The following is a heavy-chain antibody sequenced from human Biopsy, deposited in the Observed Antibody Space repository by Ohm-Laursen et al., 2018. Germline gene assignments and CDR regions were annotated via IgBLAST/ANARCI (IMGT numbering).Heavy chain of an antibody. CDR2: ISETSSHI. J-gene: IGHJ6*02. CDR1: GFSVSSYD. Sequence: SLRLSCTASGFSVSSYDMNWVRQAPGQGLEWISYISETSSHIYDADSVRGRFTVARDIAKNSLYLQLISLRVEDTAVYYCARDSSRRAREGGMDVWGQGTTVTVSS. V-gene: IGHV3-21*01. CDR3: ARDSSRRAREGGMDV. D-gene: IGHD6-6*01.